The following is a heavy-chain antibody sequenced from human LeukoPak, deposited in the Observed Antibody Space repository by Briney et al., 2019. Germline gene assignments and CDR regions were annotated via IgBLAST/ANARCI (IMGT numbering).Heavy chain of an antibody. CDR2: IRYGGSNK. CDR1: GFTFSSYG. CDR3: AKKDGYYDFWSGPPLDY. V-gene: IGHV3-30*02. J-gene: IGHJ4*02. Sequence: GGSLRLSCAASGFTFSSYGMHWVRQAPGKGLEWVAFIRYGGSNKYYADSVKGRFTISRDNSKNTLYLQMNSLRAEDTAVYYCAKKDGYYDFWSGPPLDYWGQGTLVTVSS. D-gene: IGHD3-3*01.